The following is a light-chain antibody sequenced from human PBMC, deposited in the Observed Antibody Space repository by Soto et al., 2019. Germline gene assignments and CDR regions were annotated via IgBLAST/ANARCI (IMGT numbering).Light chain of an antibody. Sequence: DIQLTQSPSTLSASVGDRVTITCRVSETISLWLAWYQQKPGKAPKLLMYKASTLESGVPSRFSGSGSGTEFTLSISGLQPDDFATYYCQQYDTDAWTFGQGTK. CDR3: QQYDTDAWT. V-gene: IGKV1-5*03. CDR1: ETISLW. CDR2: KAS. J-gene: IGKJ1*01.